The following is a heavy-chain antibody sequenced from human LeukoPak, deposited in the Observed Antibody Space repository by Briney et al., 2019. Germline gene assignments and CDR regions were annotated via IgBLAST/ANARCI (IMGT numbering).Heavy chain of an antibody. CDR2: MNPNSGNT. J-gene: IGHJ4*02. V-gene: IGHV1-8*01. CDR3: ARGFVDTAMSGY. D-gene: IGHD5-18*01. Sequence: ASVKVSCKASGYTFTSYDINWVRQATGRGLEWMGWMNPNSGNTGYAQKFQGRVTMTRNTSISTAYMELSSLRSEDTAVYYCARGFVDTAMSGYWGQGTQVTVSS. CDR1: GYTFTSYD.